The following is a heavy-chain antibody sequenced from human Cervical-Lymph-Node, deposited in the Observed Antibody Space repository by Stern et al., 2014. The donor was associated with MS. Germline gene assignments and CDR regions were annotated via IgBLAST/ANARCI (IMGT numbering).Heavy chain of an antibody. V-gene: IGHV1-18*01. CDR1: GYTFTSYA. D-gene: IGHD2-2*01. CDR3: ARRPPFCTSTACYCDF. Sequence: QLVQSGAEVKKPGASVKVSCKASGYTFTSYALTWMRQARGQGLEYVGWINSNNGIANYAQKFQGRVTMTRDTSTSTAYMELWSLRSYDTAVYYCARRPPFCTSTACYCDFWGQGTLVTVSS. J-gene: IGHJ4*02. CDR2: INSNNGIA.